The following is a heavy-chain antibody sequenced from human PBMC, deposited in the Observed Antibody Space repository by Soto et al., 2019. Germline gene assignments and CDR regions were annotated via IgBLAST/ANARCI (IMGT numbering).Heavy chain of an antibody. CDR2: ISSSGSTI. CDR1: GFTFSSYE. J-gene: IGHJ6*02. V-gene: IGHV3-48*03. Sequence: EVQLVESGGGLVQPGGSLRLSCAASGFTFSSYEMNWVRQAPGKGLEWVSYISSSGSTIYYADSVKGRFTISRDNAKNSLYLQMTSLRAEDTAVYYCARGVASAYYYYGMDVRGQGTTVTVSS. D-gene: IGHD6-6*01. CDR3: ARGVASAYYYYGMDV.